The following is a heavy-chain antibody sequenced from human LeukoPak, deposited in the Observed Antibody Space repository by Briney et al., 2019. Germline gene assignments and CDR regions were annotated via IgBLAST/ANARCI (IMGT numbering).Heavy chain of an antibody. V-gene: IGHV3-48*01. CDR3: AKEGYSRGDSSYYYMDV. D-gene: IGHD6-13*01. Sequence: GGSLRLSCAASGFTFSSYGMSWVRQAPGKGLEWVSYISSSGSTIYYADSVKGRFTISRDNSKNTLYVQMNSLRAEDTAVYYCAKEGYSRGDSSYYYMDVWGKGTTVTVSS. J-gene: IGHJ6*03. CDR2: ISSSGSTI. CDR1: GFTFSSYG.